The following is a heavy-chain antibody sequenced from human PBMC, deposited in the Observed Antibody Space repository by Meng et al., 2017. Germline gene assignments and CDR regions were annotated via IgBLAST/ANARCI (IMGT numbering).Heavy chain of an antibody. J-gene: IGHJ4*02. CDR2: IHPSGNA. V-gene: IGHV1-18*01. CDR1: GYTYTNSQ. CDR3: VKHSSDWSLDS. D-gene: IGHD6-19*01. Sequence: QVQLVHSGAEVKTPGASVKVSCKAAGYTYTNSQMDWVRQAPGQCLEWMGWIHPSGNANYAQKFQGRVTMTTDTSTTTAYMELRSLRSDDSALYYCVKHSSDWSLDSWGQGTLVTVSS.